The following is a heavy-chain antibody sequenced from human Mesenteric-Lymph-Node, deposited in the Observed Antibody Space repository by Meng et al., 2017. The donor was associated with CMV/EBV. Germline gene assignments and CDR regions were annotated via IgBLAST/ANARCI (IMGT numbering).Heavy chain of an antibody. CDR3: AKDRGGTWGYGKDV. V-gene: IGHV3-30*02. J-gene: IGHJ6*02. D-gene: IGHD3-16*01. CDR2: IRSDGSEQ. Sequence: GGSLRLSCVASGFTFSTYDMSWVRQAPGKGLEWVASIRSDGSEQYYGDSVRGRFTISRDNSKNTMSVQMNSLRPEDSAVYYCAKDRGGTWGYGKDVWGQGTLVTVSS. CDR1: GFTFSTYD.